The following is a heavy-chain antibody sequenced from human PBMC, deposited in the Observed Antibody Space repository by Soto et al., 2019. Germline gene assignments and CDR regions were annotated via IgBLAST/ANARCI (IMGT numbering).Heavy chain of an antibody. V-gene: IGHV2-70*11. D-gene: IGHD3-10*01. CDR3: ARILYYYGSGMMDV. Sequence: SGPALVNPTQTLTLTCRFCGFSLSTRGMCVSWIRQPPGKALEWLARIDWDDDKYYSTSLKTRLTISKDTSKNQVVLTMTNMDPVDTATYYCARILYYYGSGMMDVWGKGTTVTVSS. CDR2: IDWDDDK. CDR1: GFSLSTRGMC. J-gene: IGHJ6*04.